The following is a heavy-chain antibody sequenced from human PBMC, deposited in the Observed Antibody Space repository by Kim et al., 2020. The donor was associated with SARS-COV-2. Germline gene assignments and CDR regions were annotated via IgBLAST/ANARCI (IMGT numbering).Heavy chain of an antibody. J-gene: IGHJ3*02. CDR1: GGTFSSYA. D-gene: IGHD5-12*01. V-gene: IGHV1-69*13. Sequence: SVKVSCKASGGTFSSYAISWVRQAPGQGLEWMGGIIPIFGTANYAQKFQGRVTITADESTSTAYMELSSLRSEDTAVYYCARCPIVATNDAFDIWGQGTMVTVSS. CDR2: IIPIFGTA. CDR3: ARCPIVATNDAFDI.